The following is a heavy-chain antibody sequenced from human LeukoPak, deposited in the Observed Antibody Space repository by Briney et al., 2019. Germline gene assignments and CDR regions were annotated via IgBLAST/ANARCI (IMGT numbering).Heavy chain of an antibody. CDR1: GFTVSSNY. Sequence: RGSLRLSCAASGFTVSSNYMSWVRQAPGKGLEWVSVIYSGGSTYYADSVKGRFTISRDNSKNTLYLQMNSLRAEDTAVYYCARDGGVGATGFDYWGQGTLVTVSS. J-gene: IGHJ4*02. V-gene: IGHV3-53*01. CDR2: IYSGGST. D-gene: IGHD1-26*01. CDR3: ARDGGVGATGFDY.